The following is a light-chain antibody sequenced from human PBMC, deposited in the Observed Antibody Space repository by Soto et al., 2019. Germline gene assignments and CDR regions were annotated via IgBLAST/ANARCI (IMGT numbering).Light chain of an antibody. J-gene: IGLJ2*01. CDR2: EVS. Sequence: QSALTQPASVSGSPGQSITISCTGTSSDLGGYNYVSWYQQHLGKAPKVMIYEVSNRPSGVSNRFSGSKSGNTASLTISGLQAEDEADYYCSSYTSSSTLVFGGGTKLTVL. CDR3: SSYTSSSTLV. V-gene: IGLV2-14*01. CDR1: SSDLGGYNY.